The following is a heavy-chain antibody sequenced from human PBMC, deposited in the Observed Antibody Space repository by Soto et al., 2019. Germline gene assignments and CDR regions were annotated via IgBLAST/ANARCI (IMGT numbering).Heavy chain of an antibody. CDR2: INAGNGNT. Sequence: GASVKVSCKASGYTFTSYAMHWVRQAPGQRLEWMGWINAGNGNTKYSQKFQGRVTITRDTSASTAYMELSSLRSEDTAVYYCARDALSDYGERYYYYYYMDVWGKGTTVTAP. CDR3: ARDALSDYGERYYYYYYMDV. V-gene: IGHV1-3*01. CDR1: GYTFTSYA. D-gene: IGHD4-17*01. J-gene: IGHJ6*03.